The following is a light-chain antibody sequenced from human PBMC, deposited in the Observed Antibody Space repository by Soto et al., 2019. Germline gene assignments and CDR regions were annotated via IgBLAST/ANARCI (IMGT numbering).Light chain of an antibody. CDR3: QQYNIYPLT. V-gene: IGKV1-5*03. CDR2: KAS. Sequence: DIQMTQSPSTLSASVGDRLTITCRASQSVSSWLAWYQQKPGKAPKLLIYKASTLESGVPSRFSDSGSETDFTLTISSLQPDDFATYFCQQYNIYPLTFGGGTKVEVK. CDR1: QSVSSW. J-gene: IGKJ4*01.